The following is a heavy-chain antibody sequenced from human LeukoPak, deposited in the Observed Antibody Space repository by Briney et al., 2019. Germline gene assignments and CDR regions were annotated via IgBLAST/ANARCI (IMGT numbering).Heavy chain of an antibody. J-gene: IGHJ4*02. CDR1: GGSISSSSHY. CDR3: SRGLSDVY. V-gene: IGHV4-39*01. Sequence: SETLSLTCTVSGGSISSSSHYWGWIRQPPGKGLEWIGSIYQSGSTYYNPSLKSRVTLSADTSKDQFSLKLSSVTAADTAVYYCSRGLSDVYWGQGTLVTVSS. CDR2: IYQSGST.